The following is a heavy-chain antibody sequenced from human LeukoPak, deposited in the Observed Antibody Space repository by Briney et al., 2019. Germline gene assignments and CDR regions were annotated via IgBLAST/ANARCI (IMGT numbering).Heavy chain of an antibody. CDR1: GFTFSSYS. CDR3: ARRSSSGWYSAFDI. J-gene: IGHJ3*02. V-gene: IGHV3-21*01. D-gene: IGHD6-19*01. CDR2: ISSSSSYI. Sequence: PGGSLRLSCAASGFTFSSYSMNWVRQAPGKGLEWVSSISSSSSYIYYADSVKGRSTISRDNAKNSLYLQMNSLRAEDTAVYYCARRSSSGWYSAFDIWGQGTMVSVSS.